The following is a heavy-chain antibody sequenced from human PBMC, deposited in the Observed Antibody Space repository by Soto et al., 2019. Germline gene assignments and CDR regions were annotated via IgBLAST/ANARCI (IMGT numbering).Heavy chain of an antibody. Sequence: QVQLQESGPGLVKPSQTLSLTCTVSGGSISSGGYYWSWIRQHPGKGLEWIGYIYYSGNTYYNPSLKSRVTISVDTSKNQFSLKLSSVTAADTAVYYCAREVTGTTYDYYYGMDVWGQGTTVTVSS. J-gene: IGHJ6*02. D-gene: IGHD1-7*01. CDR1: GGSISSGGYY. CDR3: AREVTGTTYDYYYGMDV. CDR2: IYYSGNT. V-gene: IGHV4-31*03.